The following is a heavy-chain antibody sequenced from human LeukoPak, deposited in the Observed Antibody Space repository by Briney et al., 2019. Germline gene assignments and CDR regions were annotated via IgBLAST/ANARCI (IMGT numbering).Heavy chain of an antibody. Sequence: GESLRLSCAASGFTFSSNWMSWARQAPGKGLEWVATIQPDGSEKYYVDSVKGRFTISRDNAKNALYLQMNSLRAEDTAVYYCARDNAAWGQGTLVAVSS. CDR3: ARDNAA. CDR1: GFTFSSNW. CDR2: IQPDGSEK. D-gene: IGHD2-2*01. J-gene: IGHJ4*02. V-gene: IGHV3-7*01.